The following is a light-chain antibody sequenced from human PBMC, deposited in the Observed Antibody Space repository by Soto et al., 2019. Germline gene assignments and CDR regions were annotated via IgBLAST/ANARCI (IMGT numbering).Light chain of an antibody. CDR1: SSNVGAYNY. CDR2: EVS. CDR3: SSCTTSNTLV. J-gene: IGLJ1*01. V-gene: IGLV2-14*01. Sequence: QSALTQPASVSGSPGQSITISCTGTSSNVGAYNYVSWYQQQPGKAPKLMIFEVSNRPSGVSNRFSGSKSGNTASLTMSGLQAEDEADYYCSSCTTSNTLVFGTGTKVTVL.